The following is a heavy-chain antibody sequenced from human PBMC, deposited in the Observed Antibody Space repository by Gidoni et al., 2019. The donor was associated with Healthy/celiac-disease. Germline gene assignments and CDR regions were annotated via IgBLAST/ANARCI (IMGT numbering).Heavy chain of an antibody. V-gene: IGHV4-4*07. D-gene: IGHD2-2*02. CDR1: GCSISSYY. CDR3: ARDLGYCSSTSCYSGAFDI. CDR2: IYTSGST. J-gene: IGHJ3*02. Sequence: QVQLQESGPGLAKPSETLSLPCTVSGCSISSYYWSWIRQPAGKGLEWIGRIYTSGSTNYNPSLKSRVTMSVDTSKNQFSLKLSSVTAADTAVYYCARDLGYCSSTSCYSGAFDIWGQGTMVTVSS.